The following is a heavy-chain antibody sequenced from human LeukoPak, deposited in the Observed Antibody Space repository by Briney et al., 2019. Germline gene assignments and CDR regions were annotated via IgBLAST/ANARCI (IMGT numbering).Heavy chain of an antibody. CDR3: ARHHYYFDH. CDR1: GFTFSDYW. CDR2: IWYDGSDK. Sequence: GGSLRLSCATSGFTFSDYWMCWVRQAPGKGLEWVAVIWYDGSDKYYADSVKGRFTISRDNSKNTLYLQMNSLRADDTAVYYCARHHYYFDHWGQGTLVTVSS. J-gene: IGHJ4*02. V-gene: IGHV3-33*08.